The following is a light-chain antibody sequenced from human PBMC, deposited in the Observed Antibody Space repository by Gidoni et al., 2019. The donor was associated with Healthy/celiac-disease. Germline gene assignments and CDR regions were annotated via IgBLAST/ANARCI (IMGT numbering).Light chain of an antibody. V-gene: IGKV2-28*01. J-gene: IGKJ2*01. CDR1: QSLLHSNGYND. CDR2: WGS. Sequence: DIVMTQSPLSLPVTTGEPASISCRSSQSLLHSNGYNDLDWYLQKPGQSPQLLIYWGSNRASGVPERVSGSVSGTDFTLEISRVEAEDVGVYYGMQALQTPYTFGQGTKLEIK. CDR3: MQALQTPYT.